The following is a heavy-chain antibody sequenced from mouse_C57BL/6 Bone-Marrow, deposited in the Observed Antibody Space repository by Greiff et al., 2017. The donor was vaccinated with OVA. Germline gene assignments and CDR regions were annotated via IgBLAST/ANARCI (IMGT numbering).Heavy chain of an antibody. CDR1: GYTFTDYE. V-gene: IGHV1-15*01. CDR3: TRGYSNYYAMEY. CDR2: IDPATGGT. D-gene: IGHD2-5*01. Sequence: QVQLQQSGAELVRPGASVTLSCKASGYTFTDYEMHWVKQTPVHGLEWIGAIDPATGGTAYNQKFKGKAILTADTSSSTAYMELRSLTSEDSAVYYCTRGYSNYYAMEYGGQGTSATVTS. J-gene: IGHJ4*01.